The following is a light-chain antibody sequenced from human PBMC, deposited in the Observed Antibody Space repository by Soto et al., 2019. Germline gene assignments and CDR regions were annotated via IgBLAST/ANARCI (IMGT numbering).Light chain of an antibody. Sequence: EIVMTQSPATLSVSPGERATLSCRASQSVSTNLAWYQQKPGQAPRLLIYDTSTRATGIPARFSGSGSGAEFTLTISGLQSEDFAVYYCQQYNNWPPLLSFGGGTEVAIK. CDR3: QQYNNWPPLLS. J-gene: IGKJ4*01. CDR1: QSVSTN. V-gene: IGKV3-15*01. CDR2: DTS.